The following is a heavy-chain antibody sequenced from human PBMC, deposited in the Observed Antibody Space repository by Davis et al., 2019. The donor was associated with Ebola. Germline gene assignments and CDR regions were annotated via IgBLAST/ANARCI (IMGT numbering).Heavy chain of an antibody. J-gene: IGHJ4*02. CDR2: ISYSGST. CDR3: ARFSYSWGSAFDY. Sequence: PSETLSLTCTVSGGSISSSSYFWGWIRQPPGKGLEWIGTISYSGSTSYNPSLKSRVTISVDTSKNQFSLKLTSVTAADTALFYCARFSYSWGSAFDYWGQGTLVTVSS. D-gene: IGHD5-18*01. CDR1: GGSISSSSYF. V-gene: IGHV4-39*01.